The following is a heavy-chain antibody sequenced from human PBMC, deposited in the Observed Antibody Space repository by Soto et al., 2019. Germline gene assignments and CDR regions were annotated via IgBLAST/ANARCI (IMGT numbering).Heavy chain of an antibody. CDR1: GGSISSYY. CDR2: IYYSGST. V-gene: IGHV4-59*08. CDR3: ARPHDS. J-gene: IGHJ4*02. Sequence: QVQLQESGRGLAKSSETLSLTCTVSGGSISSYYWSWIRQPPGKELECIGYIYYSGSTNYNPSLKRRVTIPEDTSKTQFSLNRSPVTAADTAVYYGARPHDSWGQGTRVPVSS.